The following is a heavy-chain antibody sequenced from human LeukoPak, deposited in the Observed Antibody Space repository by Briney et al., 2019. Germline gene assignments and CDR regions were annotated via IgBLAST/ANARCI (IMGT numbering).Heavy chain of an antibody. J-gene: IGHJ4*02. CDR3: VRVSFSRGDFN. CDR1: GFIFSTYW. D-gene: IGHD7-27*01. V-gene: IGHV3-7*04. Sequence: AGGPQRLSCAASGFIFSTYWMTWVRQAPGKGLEWVATIKYDGDEKFYVDSVTGRFTISRDNAKNSLYLQMNSLTAEDTAVYYCVRVSFSRGDFNWGQGTLVSVSS. CDR2: IKYDGDEK.